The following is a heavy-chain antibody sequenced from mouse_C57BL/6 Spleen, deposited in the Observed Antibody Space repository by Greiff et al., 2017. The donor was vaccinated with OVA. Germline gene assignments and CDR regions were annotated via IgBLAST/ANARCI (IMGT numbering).Heavy chain of an antibody. Sequence: QVQLQQSGPELVKPGASVKLSCKASGYTFTSYDINWVKQRPGQGLEWIGWIYPRAGSTTYNAKFTGKATLTVDTSSSTACMELHSLTSEDSAVDCGARNYYGSSPYYYAMDYWGQGTSVTVSS. CDR3: ARNYYGSSPYYYAMDY. J-gene: IGHJ4*01. D-gene: IGHD1-1*01. CDR2: IYPRAGST. V-gene: IGHV1-85*01. CDR1: GYTFTSYD.